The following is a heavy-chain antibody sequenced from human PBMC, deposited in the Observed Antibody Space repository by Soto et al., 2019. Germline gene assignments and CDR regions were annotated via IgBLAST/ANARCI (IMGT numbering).Heavy chain of an antibody. CDR3: AKDKLRAVAGAFDY. CDR2: ISGSGGST. V-gene: IGHV3-23*01. Sequence: GGSLRLSCAASGFTFSSYAMSWVRQAPGKGLEWVSAISGSGGSTYYADSVKGRFTISRDNSKNTLYLQMNSLRAEDTAVYYFAKDKLRAVAGAFDYWGQGTLVTVSS. D-gene: IGHD6-19*01. J-gene: IGHJ4*02. CDR1: GFTFSSYA.